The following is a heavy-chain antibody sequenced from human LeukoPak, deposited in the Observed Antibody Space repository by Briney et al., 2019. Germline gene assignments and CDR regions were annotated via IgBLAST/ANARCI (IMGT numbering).Heavy chain of an antibody. Sequence: GASVKVSCKASGYTFTGCYMHWVRQAPGQGLEWMGWINPNSGGTNYAQKFQGRVTMTRDTSISTAYMELSRLRSDDTAVYYCARLFSSWYEEGRYYYYYGMDVWGHGPAVTVSS. CDR3: ARLFSSWYEEGRYYYYYGMDV. D-gene: IGHD6-13*01. V-gene: IGHV1-2*02. J-gene: IGHJ6*02. CDR1: GYTFTGCY. CDR2: INPNSGGT.